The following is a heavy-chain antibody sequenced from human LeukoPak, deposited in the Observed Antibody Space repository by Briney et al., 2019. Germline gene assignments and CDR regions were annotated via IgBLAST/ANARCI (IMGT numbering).Heavy chain of an antibody. Sequence: PGGPLRLSCAASGFTFSSYGMHWVRQAPGKGLEWVAVIWYDGSNKYYADSVKGRFTISRDNSKNTLYLQMNSLRAEDTAVYYCAREGYCSSTSYSWFDYWGQGTLVTVSS. V-gene: IGHV3-33*01. CDR2: IWYDGSNK. CDR3: AREGYCSSTSYSWFDY. J-gene: IGHJ4*02. CDR1: GFTFSSYG. D-gene: IGHD2-2*01.